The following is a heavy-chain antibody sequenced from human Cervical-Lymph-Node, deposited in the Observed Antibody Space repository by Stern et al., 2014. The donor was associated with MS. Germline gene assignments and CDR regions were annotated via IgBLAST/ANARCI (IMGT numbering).Heavy chain of an antibody. D-gene: IGHD6-19*01. CDR1: GYTFTSYG. Sequence: VQLVESGAEVKKPGASVKVSCKASGYTFTSYGISWVRQAPGQGLEWMGWILAYNGNTNYAHKFRDRASMTTDTSTSTAYMELRSLRSDDTAVYYCARGVVAVAATTPVTRLSYGMDVWGQGTTVTVSS. V-gene: IGHV1-18*01. J-gene: IGHJ6*02. CDR2: ILAYNGNT. CDR3: ARGVVAVAATTPVTRLSYGMDV.